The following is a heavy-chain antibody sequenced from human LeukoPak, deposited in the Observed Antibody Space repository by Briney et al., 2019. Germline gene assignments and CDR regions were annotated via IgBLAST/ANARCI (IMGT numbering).Heavy chain of an antibody. D-gene: IGHD3-22*01. CDR1: GGSISSSSYY. CDR3: ARDEGYYDSSEDQPLFDY. V-gene: IGHV4-39*07. Sequence: SGTLSLTCTVSGGSISSSSYYWGWIRQPPGKGLEWIGSIYYSGSTYYNPSLKSRVTISVDTSKNQFSLKLSSVTAADTAVYYCARDEGYYDSSEDQPLFDYWDQGTLVTVSS. CDR2: IYYSGST. J-gene: IGHJ4*02.